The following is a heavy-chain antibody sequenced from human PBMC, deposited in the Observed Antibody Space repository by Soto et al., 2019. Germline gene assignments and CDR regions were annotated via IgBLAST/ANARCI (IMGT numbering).Heavy chain of an antibody. J-gene: IGHJ3*02. CDR2: IIGGGDKT. D-gene: IGHD3-9*01. V-gene: IGHV3-23*01. CDR1: GVGFSSYA. Sequence: EVQLLESGGGLVRPGGSLRLACTASGVGFSSYAFTWVRQAPGKGLQWVSGIIGGGDKTYYSDSVKGRFTISRDNSNQTLDLHMTTLRAEDTAIYYCPKSTYYYLLTAYDALDIWGQGTMVTVSS. CDR3: PKSTYYYLLTAYDALDI.